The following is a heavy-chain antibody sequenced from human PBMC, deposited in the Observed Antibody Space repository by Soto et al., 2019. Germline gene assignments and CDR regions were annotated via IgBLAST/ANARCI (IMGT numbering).Heavy chain of an antibody. CDR2: IYPGDSDT. V-gene: IGHV5-51*01. CDR3: ARQDRSSSETRFDT. Sequence: GESLKISCKGSGYSFSNYWIAWVRQMPGKGLEWMGIIYPGDSDTRYSPSFQGQVTISADKSNNTAYLQWSSLKASDTAMYYCARQDRSSSETRFDTWGQGILVTVSS. D-gene: IGHD6-6*01. J-gene: IGHJ5*02. CDR1: GYSFSNYW.